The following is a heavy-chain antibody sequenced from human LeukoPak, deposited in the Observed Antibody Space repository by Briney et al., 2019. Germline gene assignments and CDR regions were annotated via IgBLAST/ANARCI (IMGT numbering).Heavy chain of an antibody. CDR3: ARDPTYGSGSTNS. Sequence: GGTLRLSCAASGFIFSSYWMSWVRQAPGKGLEWVANIKQDGSEKHYVDSVKGRFTISRDNAKNSLYLQVNSLRAEDTAVYYCARDPTYGSGSTNSWGQGTLVTVSS. D-gene: IGHD3-10*01. J-gene: IGHJ4*02. CDR2: IKQDGSEK. CDR1: GFIFSSYW. V-gene: IGHV3-7*01.